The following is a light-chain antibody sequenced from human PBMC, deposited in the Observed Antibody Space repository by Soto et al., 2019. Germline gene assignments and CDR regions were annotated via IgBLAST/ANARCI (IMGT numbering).Light chain of an antibody. V-gene: IGKV1-5*01. CDR3: QRYNRYMYT. J-gene: IGKJ2*01. CDR2: DAS. Sequence: DIEMTKSPSTLSASVGDRVTLTCRARQSISSWLAWYQQKPGKAPKLLIYDASSLKSGDPSRFSGRGCVTEVTITISSLQPDYFETYYFQRYNRYMYTFGQGTKLEIK. CDR1: QSISSW.